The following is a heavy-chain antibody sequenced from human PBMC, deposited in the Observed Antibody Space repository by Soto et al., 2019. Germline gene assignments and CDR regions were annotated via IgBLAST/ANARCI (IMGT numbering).Heavy chain of an antibody. J-gene: IGHJ5*02. CDR2: MNPNSGNT. Sequence: QVQLVQSGAEVKKPGASVKVSCKASGYTFTSYDINWVRQATGQGLEWMGWMNPNSGNTGFAKKFQGRVTMTRNTSISPDYMGLSSLRSEDTAVYYCARETVSWCDPWGQGTLVTVSS. D-gene: IGHD3-16*01. CDR1: GYTFTSYD. CDR3: ARETVSWCDP. V-gene: IGHV1-8*01.